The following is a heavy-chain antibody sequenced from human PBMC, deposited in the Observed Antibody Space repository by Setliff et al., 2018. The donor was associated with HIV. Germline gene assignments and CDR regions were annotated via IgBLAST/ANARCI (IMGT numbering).Heavy chain of an antibody. CDR3: ARDGSYISRGY. CDR1: GFNFSDDY. J-gene: IGHJ4*02. Sequence: LKISCVVSGFNFSDDYMSWIRQAPGKGLEWVSYISSSGSFTNYADSVKGRFTISRDNAKNSLYLQMNSLRAEDTAVYYCARDGSYISRGYWGQGTLVTVSS. V-gene: IGHV3-11*05. CDR2: ISSSGSFT. D-gene: IGHD5-18*01.